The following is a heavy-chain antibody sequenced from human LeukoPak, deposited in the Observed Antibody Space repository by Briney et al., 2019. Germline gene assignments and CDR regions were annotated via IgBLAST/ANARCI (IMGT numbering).Heavy chain of an antibody. V-gene: IGHV1-69*13. Sequence: VASVKVSCKASGGTFSSYAISWVRQAPGQGLEWMGGIITIFGTANYAQKFQGRVTITADESTSTAYMELSSLRSEDTAVYYCAAQRGDAFDIWGQGTMVTVSS. CDR1: GGTFSSYA. CDR2: IITIFGTA. J-gene: IGHJ3*02. D-gene: IGHD1-1*01. CDR3: AAQRGDAFDI.